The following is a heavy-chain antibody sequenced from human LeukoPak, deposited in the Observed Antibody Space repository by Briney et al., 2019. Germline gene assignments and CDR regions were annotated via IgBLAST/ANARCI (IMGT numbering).Heavy chain of an antibody. Sequence: ASVKVSCKASGYTLTGYYMHWVRQAPRQGLEWMGWINPNSAGTNYAQKFQGWVTMTRDTSISTAYMELSRLRSDDTAVYYCARAPAEVYGSGSYYYFGYWGQGTLVTVSS. CDR1: GYTLTGYY. V-gene: IGHV1-2*04. J-gene: IGHJ4*02. CDR2: INPNSAGT. D-gene: IGHD3-10*01. CDR3: ARAPAEVYGSGSYYYFGY.